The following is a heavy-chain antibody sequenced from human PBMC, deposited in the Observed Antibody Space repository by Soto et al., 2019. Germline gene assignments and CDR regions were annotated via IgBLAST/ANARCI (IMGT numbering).Heavy chain of an antibody. J-gene: IGHJ4*02. V-gene: IGHV1-8*01. Sequence: QVQLVQSGAEVKKPGASVKVSCKASGYTFTSYDINWVRQATGQGLEWMGWMNPNNGNTGYAQKFQGRVTMTRNTSISTAYMELSSLRSEDTAVYYCARGTMGYYYGSGSYSTFGYWGQGTLVTVSS. CDR3: ARGTMGYYYGSGSYSTFGY. CDR2: MNPNNGNT. D-gene: IGHD3-10*01. CDR1: GYTFTSYD.